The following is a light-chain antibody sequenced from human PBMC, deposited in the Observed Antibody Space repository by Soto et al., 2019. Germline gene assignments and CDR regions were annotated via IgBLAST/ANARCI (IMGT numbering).Light chain of an antibody. CDR2: AAS. Sequence: DIQMTQSPSSLSASVGDRVTITCRASQGISNYLAWYQQKPGKVPKLLIYAASTLQSGVPSRFSGSGSGTDFTLSINSLQPDDFATYYCQNYDSAPITFGQGTRLEIK. V-gene: IGKV1-27*01. CDR3: QNYDSAPIT. CDR1: QGISNY. J-gene: IGKJ5*01.